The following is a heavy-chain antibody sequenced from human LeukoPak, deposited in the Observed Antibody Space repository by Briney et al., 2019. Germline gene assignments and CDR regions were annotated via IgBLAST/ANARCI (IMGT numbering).Heavy chain of an antibody. CDR1: GGSFSCYY. CDR2: INHSGST. V-gene: IGHV4-34*01. J-gene: IGHJ4*02. D-gene: IGHD4-17*01. CDR3: ARVGLPTVTHAPFDY. Sequence: PSETLSLTCAVYGGSFSCYYWSWIRQPSGKGLEWIGEINHSGSTNYNPSLKSRVTISVDTSKNQFSLKLSSVTAADTAVYYCARVGLPTVTHAPFDYWGQGTLVTVSS.